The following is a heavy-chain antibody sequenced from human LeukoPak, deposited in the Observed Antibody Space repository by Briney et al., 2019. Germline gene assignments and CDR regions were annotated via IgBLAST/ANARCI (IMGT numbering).Heavy chain of an antibody. D-gene: IGHD2-8*01. CDR1: GGSISNYY. J-gene: IGHJ4*02. V-gene: IGHV4-59*01. CDR2: IYYSGST. Sequence: KTSETLSLTGTVSGGSISNYYWSWLRQPPGKGLEWVGYIYYSGSTYYNPSLESRVTISVDTSKNQFSLKLSSVTAADTAVYYCARVPRHCTNGDCPSWFDYWGQGTLVTVSS. CDR3: ARVPRHCTNGDCPSWFDY.